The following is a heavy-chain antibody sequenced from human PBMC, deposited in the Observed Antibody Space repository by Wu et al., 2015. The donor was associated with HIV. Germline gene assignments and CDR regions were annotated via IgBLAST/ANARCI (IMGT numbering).Heavy chain of an antibody. CDR3: ARGPAHYYYYMDV. J-gene: IGHJ6*03. Sequence: QVQLVQSGAEVKKPGASVKVSCKASGYSFASTGLSWVREAPGQGLEWMGWISVDNGNAHYAQKFQGRVTMTTDTSSSTAYMELSRLRSDDTAVYYCARGPAHYYYYMDVWGKGTTVTVSS. CDR1: GYSFASTG. CDR2: ISVDNGNA. V-gene: IGHV1-18*01. D-gene: IGHD2-2*01.